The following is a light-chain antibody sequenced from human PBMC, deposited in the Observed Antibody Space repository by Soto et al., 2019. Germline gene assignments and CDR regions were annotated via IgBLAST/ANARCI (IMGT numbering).Light chain of an antibody. V-gene: IGKV3D-20*02. CDR3: QQRQYWPPIT. CDR2: GAS. CDR1: QTVGTNF. Sequence: EIVLTQSPGTLSLSPGETATLSCRASQTVGTNFLAWYQQKPGQAPRLLIYGASSRAAGIPARFSGSGSGTDFTLTISSLEPEDFAIYYCQQRQYWPPITFGQGTRLEIK. J-gene: IGKJ5*01.